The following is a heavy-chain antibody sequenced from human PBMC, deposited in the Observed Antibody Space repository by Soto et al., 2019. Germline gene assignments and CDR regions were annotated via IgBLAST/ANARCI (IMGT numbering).Heavy chain of an antibody. J-gene: IGHJ6*02. CDR2: LYTGAKT. D-gene: IGHD3-10*01. Sequence: GGSLRLSCVASGFAVSSNNVTWVRQAPGKALEWVSILYTGAKTDYAASVKGRFTLSRDNVKNIVFLQMNSLRLEDTGVYYCARAGWFGAYGMDVWGQGTTVTVSS. CDR1: GFAVSSNN. CDR3: ARAGWFGAYGMDV. V-gene: IGHV3-53*01.